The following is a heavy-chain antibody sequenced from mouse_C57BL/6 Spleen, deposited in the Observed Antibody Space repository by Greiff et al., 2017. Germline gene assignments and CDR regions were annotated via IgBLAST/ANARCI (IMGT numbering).Heavy chain of an antibody. CDR3: ARPHYYGSSYFYAMDY. V-gene: IGHV5-17*01. Sequence: DVMLVESGGGLVKPGGSLKLSCAASGFTFSDYGMHWVRQAPEKGLEWVAYISSGSSTIYYADTVKGRFTISRDNAKNTLFLQMTSLRSEDTAMYYCARPHYYGSSYFYAMDYWGQGTSGTVSS. CDR1: GFTFSDYG. CDR2: ISSGSSTI. J-gene: IGHJ4*01. D-gene: IGHD1-1*01.